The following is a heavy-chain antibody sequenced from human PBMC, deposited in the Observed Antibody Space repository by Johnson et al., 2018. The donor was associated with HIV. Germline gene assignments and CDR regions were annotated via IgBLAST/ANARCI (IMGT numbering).Heavy chain of an antibody. D-gene: IGHD2-21*01. CDR2: ISYDGSNK. J-gene: IGHJ3*02. CDR1: GFTFTSYA. V-gene: IGHV3-30*04. Sequence: QVQLVESGGGVVQPGRSLRLSCAASGFTFTSYAMHWVRQAPGKGLEWVAVISYDGSNKYYADSVKGRFTISRDNSKNTLYLQMNSLRAEDTAVYYCARDQVIVVVMGDAFDIWGQGTMVTVSS. CDR3: ARDQVIVVVMGDAFDI.